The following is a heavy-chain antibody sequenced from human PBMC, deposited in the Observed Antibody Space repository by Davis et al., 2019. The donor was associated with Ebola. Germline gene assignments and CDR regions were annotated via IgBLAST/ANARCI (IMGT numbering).Heavy chain of an antibody. Sequence: GGSLRLSCAASGFTFSSYAMSWVRQAPGKGLEWVAVISYDGSNKYYADSVKGRFTISRDNSKNTLYLQMNSLRAEDTAVYYCARCYDSSGYYYRYYFDYWGQGTLVTVSS. V-gene: IGHV3-30-3*01. CDR1: GFTFSSYA. CDR2: ISYDGSNK. D-gene: IGHD3-22*01. CDR3: ARCYDSSGYYYRYYFDY. J-gene: IGHJ4*02.